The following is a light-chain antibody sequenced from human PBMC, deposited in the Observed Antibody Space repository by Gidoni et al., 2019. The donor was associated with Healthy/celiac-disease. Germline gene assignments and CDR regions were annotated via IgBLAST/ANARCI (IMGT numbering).Light chain of an antibody. CDR3: QQRSNWPPT. Sequence: EIVLTQSPATLSLSPGERATLSCRARQSVSSYLAWYQKNPGQAPRLLIYDASNRATGIPARFSGSGSGTDFTLTISSLEPEDFAVYYCQQRSNWPPTCGQGTKVEIK. CDR1: QSVSSY. J-gene: IGKJ1*01. CDR2: DAS. V-gene: IGKV3-11*01.